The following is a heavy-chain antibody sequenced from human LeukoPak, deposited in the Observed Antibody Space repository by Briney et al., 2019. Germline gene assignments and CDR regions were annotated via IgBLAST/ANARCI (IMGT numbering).Heavy chain of an antibody. CDR1: GFTFSSYW. CDR2: ISTDGSGT. V-gene: IGHV3-74*01. D-gene: IGHD2-2*01. CDR3: TRTRCSSTSYCFDY. Sequence: PGGSLRLSCAASGFTFSSYWMHWVRQAPGKGLVWVAHISTDGSGTTYADSVKGRFTISRDNAKNMVYLQMNSLRAEDTAVYYCTRTRCSSTSYCFDYWGQGTLVTVSS. J-gene: IGHJ4*02.